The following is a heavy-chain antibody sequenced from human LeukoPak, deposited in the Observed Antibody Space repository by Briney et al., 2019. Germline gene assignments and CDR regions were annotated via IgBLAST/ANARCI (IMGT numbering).Heavy chain of an antibody. J-gene: IGHJ6*03. CDR2: IYYSGST. Sequence: WVRQIPGKGLEWIGSIYYSGSTYYNPSLKSRVTISVDTSKNQFSPKLSSVTAADTAVYYCARHPTPPGPDYDILTGYYNPLTNDDYVDVWGKGTTVTISS. D-gene: IGHD3-9*01. V-gene: IGHV4-39*01. CDR3: ARHPTPPGPDYDILTGYYNPLTNDDYVDV.